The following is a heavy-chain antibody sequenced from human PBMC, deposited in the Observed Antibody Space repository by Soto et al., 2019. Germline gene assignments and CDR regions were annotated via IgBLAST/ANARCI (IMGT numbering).Heavy chain of an antibody. V-gene: IGHV3-23*01. CDR3: ARTLPAFDI. CDR2: ISSRGSSI. CDR1: GFTFSSYA. Sequence: TGGSLRLSCGASGFTFSSYAMSWVRRAPGKGVEWVSSISSRGSSIYYADSVKGGFTISRDNSKNTLYLQMNSMRAEDTAVYYCARTLPAFDIWGQGTMVTVSS. J-gene: IGHJ3*02.